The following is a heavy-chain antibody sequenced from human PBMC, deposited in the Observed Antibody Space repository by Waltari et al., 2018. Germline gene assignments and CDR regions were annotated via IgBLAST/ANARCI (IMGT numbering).Heavy chain of an antibody. CDR2: INHSGST. D-gene: IGHD6-13*01. Sequence: QVQLQQWGAGLLKPSETLSLTCAVYGGSFSGYYWSWIRQPPGKGLEWIGEINHSGSTNYNPSLKSRVTISVDTSKNQFSLKLSSVTAADTAVYYCARGRRQPIYYYYYMDVWGKGTTVTVSS. CDR3: ARGRRQPIYYYYYMDV. CDR1: GGSFSGYY. V-gene: IGHV4-34*01. J-gene: IGHJ6*03.